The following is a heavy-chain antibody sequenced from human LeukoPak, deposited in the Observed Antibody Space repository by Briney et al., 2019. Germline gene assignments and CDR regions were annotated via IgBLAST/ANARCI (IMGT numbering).Heavy chain of an antibody. CDR3: ARAQQLVSEFDY. CDR1: GGSISSYY. J-gene: IGHJ4*02. CDR2: IYYSGST. Sequence: SETLSLTCTVSGGSISSYYWSWIRQPPGKGLEWIGSIYYSGSTYYNPSLRSRVTISVDTSKNQFSLKLSSVTAADTAVYYCARAQQLVSEFDYWGQGTLVTVSS. D-gene: IGHD6-13*01. V-gene: IGHV4-39*07.